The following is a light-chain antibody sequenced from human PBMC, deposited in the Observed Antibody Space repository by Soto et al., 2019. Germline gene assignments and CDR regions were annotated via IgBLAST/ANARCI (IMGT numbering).Light chain of an antibody. CDR3: QQSYSVPYT. J-gene: IGKJ2*01. V-gene: IGKV1-39*01. Sequence: DIQMTQSPSILSASVGDRVTITCRASQSINSYLNWYQQKPGKAPDLLIYVASSLQSGVPSRFSGSGSGTDFTLTISSLQPEDSATYYCQQSYSVPYTFGQGTKMEIK. CDR2: VAS. CDR1: QSINSY.